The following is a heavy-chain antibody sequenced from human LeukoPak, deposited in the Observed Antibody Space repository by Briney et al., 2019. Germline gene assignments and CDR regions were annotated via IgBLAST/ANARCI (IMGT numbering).Heavy chain of an antibody. CDR2: ISSSSSTL. V-gene: IGHV3-48*04. CDR3: ARGEPGYCGGDCYCDY. J-gene: IGHJ4*02. D-gene: IGHD2-21*02. CDR1: GFTFSSYS. Sequence: PGGSLRLSCAASGFTFSSYSMNWVRQAPGKGLEWVSYISSSSSTLYYADSVKGRFTISRDNAKNSLYLQMNSLRAEDTAVYYCARGEPGYCGGDCYCDYWGQGTLVTVSS.